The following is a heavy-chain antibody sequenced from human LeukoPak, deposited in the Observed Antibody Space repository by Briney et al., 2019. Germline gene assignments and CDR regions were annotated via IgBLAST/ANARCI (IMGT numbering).Heavy chain of an antibody. D-gene: IGHD3-9*01. CDR3: ARGDGSAYYDILTGFDY. CDR1: GFTFSSYA. CDR2: ISYDGGNK. J-gene: IGHJ4*02. Sequence: GRSLRLSCAASGFTFSSYAMHWVRQAPGKGLEWVAVISYDGGNKYYADSVKGRFTISRDNSKNTLYLQMNSLRAEDTAVYYCARGDGSAYYDILTGFDYWGQGTLVTVSS. V-gene: IGHV3-30-3*01.